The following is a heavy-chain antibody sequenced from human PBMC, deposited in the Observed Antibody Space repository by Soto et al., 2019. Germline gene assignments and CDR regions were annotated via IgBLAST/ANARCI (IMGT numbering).Heavy chain of an antibody. Sequence: SETLSLTCTVSGGSISSSSYYWGWIRQPPGKGLEWIGSIYYSGSTYYNPSLKSRVTISVDTSKNQFSLKLSSVTAADTAVYYCARQGDYYDSSGYYYYGMDVWGQGTTVTVSS. V-gene: IGHV4-39*01. D-gene: IGHD3-22*01. CDR3: ARQGDYYDSSGYYYYGMDV. CDR1: GGSISSSSYY. CDR2: IYYSGST. J-gene: IGHJ6*02.